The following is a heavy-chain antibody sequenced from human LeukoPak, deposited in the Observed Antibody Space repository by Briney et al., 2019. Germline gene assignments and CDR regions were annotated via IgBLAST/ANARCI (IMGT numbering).Heavy chain of an antibody. D-gene: IGHD4-17*01. CDR3: AKANGDYDPFDY. Sequence: GGSLRLSCAASGITFSSYAMSWVRQAPGKGLEWVSGISGSGGGTYYADSVRGRFTISRDNSKNTLYLQMNSLRAEDTAVYYCAKANGDYDPFDYWGQGTLVTVSS. CDR1: GITFSSYA. J-gene: IGHJ4*02. V-gene: IGHV3-23*01. CDR2: ISGSGGGT.